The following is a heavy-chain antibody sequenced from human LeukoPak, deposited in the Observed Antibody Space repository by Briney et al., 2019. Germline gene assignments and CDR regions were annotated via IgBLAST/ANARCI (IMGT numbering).Heavy chain of an antibody. Sequence: ASVKVSCKASGYTFTGYYMHWVRQAPGQGLEWMGRINPNSGGTNYAQKFQGRVTMTRDTSISTAYMELSRLRSDDTAVYYCARVLSPLGGVVLGFDYWGQGTLVTVSS. J-gene: IGHJ4*02. V-gene: IGHV1-2*06. CDR1: GYTFTGYY. D-gene: IGHD3-16*01. CDR2: INPNSGGT. CDR3: ARVLSPLGGVVLGFDY.